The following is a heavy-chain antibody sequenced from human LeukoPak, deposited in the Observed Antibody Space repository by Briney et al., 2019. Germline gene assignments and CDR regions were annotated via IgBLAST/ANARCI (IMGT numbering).Heavy chain of an antibody. V-gene: IGHV3-7*04. CDR2: IKQDGSEK. J-gene: IGHJ4*02. CDR1: GFTSSSSW. Sequence: GGSLRLSCAASGFTSSSSWMSWVRQAPGKGLEWVANIKQDGSEKYYVDSVKGRFTISRDNAKNSLYLQMNSLRAEDTAVYYCARRIEVAIISGVYFDYWGQGTLVTVSS. D-gene: IGHD3-22*01. CDR3: ARRIEVAIISGVYFDY.